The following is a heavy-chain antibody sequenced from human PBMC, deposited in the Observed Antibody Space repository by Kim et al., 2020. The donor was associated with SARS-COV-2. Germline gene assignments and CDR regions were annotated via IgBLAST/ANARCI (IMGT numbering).Heavy chain of an antibody. J-gene: IGHJ1*01. CDR2: MNPNSGDT. D-gene: IGHD2-2*01. V-gene: IGHV1-8*01. CDR1: GYTFTSYD. Sequence: ASVKVSCKASGYTFTSYDINWVRQATGQGLEWMGSMNPNSGDTGFAQKFQGRLTMTRDTSISTAYMELSSPRSEDTAVYYCARGSVKVPAAAASWGQGTLVTVSS. CDR3: ARGSVKVPAAAAS.